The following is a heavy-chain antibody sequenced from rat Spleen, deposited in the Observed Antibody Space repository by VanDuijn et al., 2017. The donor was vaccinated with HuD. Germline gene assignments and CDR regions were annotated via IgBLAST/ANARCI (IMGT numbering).Heavy chain of an antibody. V-gene: IGHV5-58*01. CDR1: GFTFSRYW. J-gene: IGHJ1*01. Sequence: EVQLVETGGGLVQPGRSLKLSCVASGFTFSRYWMYWIRQAPGKGLEWISSINIDGGSTYYRDSVKGRFTISRDNAESTLYLQMNSLRSEDTATYYCTREETLYWYFDFWGPGTMVTVSS. D-gene: IGHD3-4*01. CDR2: INIDGGST. CDR3: TREETLYWYFDF.